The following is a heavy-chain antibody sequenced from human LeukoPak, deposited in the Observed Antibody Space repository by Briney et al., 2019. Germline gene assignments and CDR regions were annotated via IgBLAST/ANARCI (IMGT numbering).Heavy chain of an antibody. Sequence: SVKVSCKASGGTFSSYAISWVRQAPGQGLEWMGGIIPIFGTANYAQKFQGRVTITADESTSTAYMELSSLRSEDTAVYYCARAPVGYSGYDFRAFDYWGQGTLVTVSS. CDR3: ARAPVGYSGYDFRAFDY. CDR2: IIPIFGTA. CDR1: GGTFSSYA. D-gene: IGHD5-12*01. V-gene: IGHV1-69*13. J-gene: IGHJ4*02.